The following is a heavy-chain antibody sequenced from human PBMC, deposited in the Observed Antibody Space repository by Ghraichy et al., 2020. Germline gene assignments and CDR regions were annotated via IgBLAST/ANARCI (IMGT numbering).Heavy chain of an antibody. CDR2: INNDGSRT. CDR1: GFSFGSHW. J-gene: IGHJ4*02. V-gene: IGHV3-74*03. CDR3: SRGGAGSFDY. Sequence: GGSLRLSCAASGFSFGSHWMHWVRQGPGKGLVWLSHINNDGSRTTYAESVKGRFTISRDNTRNTLFLQIDSLRVDDTAIYYCSRGGAGSFDYWGQGTLVTVSS. D-gene: IGHD2-15*01.